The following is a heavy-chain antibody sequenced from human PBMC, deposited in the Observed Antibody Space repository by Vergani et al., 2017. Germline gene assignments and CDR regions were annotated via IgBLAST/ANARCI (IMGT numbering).Heavy chain of an antibody. Sequence: QVQLQESGPGLVKPSETLSLTCTVSGGSISSYYWSWIRQPPGKGLEWIGYIYYSGSTNYNPSLKSRVTISVDTSKNQFSLKLSSVTAADTAVYYCAKGQDTAMPLGYWGQGTLVTVSS. CDR1: GGSISSYY. D-gene: IGHD5-18*01. CDR3: AKGQDTAMPLGY. V-gene: IGHV4-59*01. J-gene: IGHJ4*02. CDR2: IYYSGST.